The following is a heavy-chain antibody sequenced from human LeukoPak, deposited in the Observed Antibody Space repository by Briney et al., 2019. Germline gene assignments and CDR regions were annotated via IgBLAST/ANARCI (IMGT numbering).Heavy chain of an antibody. CDR3: ARTKYSSSWYVAY. J-gene: IGHJ4*02. CDR1: GYTFTSYY. Sequence: ASVKVSCKASGYTFTSYYMHWVRQAPGQGLEWMGWINPNSGGTNYAQKFQGRVTMTRDTSISTAYMELSRLRSDDTAVYYCARTKYSSSWYVAYWGQGTLVTVSS. D-gene: IGHD6-13*01. V-gene: IGHV1-2*02. CDR2: INPNSGGT.